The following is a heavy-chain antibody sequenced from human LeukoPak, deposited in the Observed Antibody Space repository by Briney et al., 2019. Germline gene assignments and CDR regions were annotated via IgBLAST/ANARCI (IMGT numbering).Heavy chain of an antibody. CDR2: IYYSGST. Sequence: SETLSLTCTVSGGSISSYYWSWIRQPPGRGLEWIGYIYYSGSTNYNPSLKSRVTISVDTSKNQFSLKLSSVTAADTAVYYCASLAVAGTESRNYWGQGTLVTVSS. D-gene: IGHD6-19*01. J-gene: IGHJ4*02. CDR1: GGSISSYY. V-gene: IGHV4-59*08. CDR3: ASLAVAGTESRNY.